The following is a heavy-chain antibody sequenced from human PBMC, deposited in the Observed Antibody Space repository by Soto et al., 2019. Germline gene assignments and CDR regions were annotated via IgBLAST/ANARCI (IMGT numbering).Heavy chain of an antibody. D-gene: IGHD6-19*01. V-gene: IGHV3-30*03. CDR2: ISGDGKDK. CDR1: GFIFRNFG. CDR3: AIVGGSGWYGGTLPTYYFDY. Sequence: GGSLRLSCATSGFIFRNFGLHWVRRAPGKGLEWVATISGDGKDKYYPYSMMGRFTISRDNSKNTLFLQMNSLRAVDTAVYYCAIVGGSGWYGGTLPTYYFDYWGQGTLVTVSS. J-gene: IGHJ4*02.